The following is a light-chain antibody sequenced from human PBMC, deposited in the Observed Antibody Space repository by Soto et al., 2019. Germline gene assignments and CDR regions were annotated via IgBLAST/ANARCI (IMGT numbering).Light chain of an antibody. V-gene: IGKV1-5*01. J-gene: IGKJ1*01. CDR1: QSISSW. Sequence: DIQMTESPSTLSASVGDRVNIACRASQSISSWLAWYQQKPGKAPKLLIYDASSLESGVPSRFSGSGSGTEFTLTISSLKPEDFATYDCLQHHTYPAPVGEGTK. CDR3: LQHHTYPAP. CDR2: DAS.